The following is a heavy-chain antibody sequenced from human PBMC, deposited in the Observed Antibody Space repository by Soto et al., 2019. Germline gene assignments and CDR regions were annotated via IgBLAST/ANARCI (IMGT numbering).Heavy chain of an antibody. J-gene: IGHJ4*02. CDR1: GFIFSDYY. Sequence: PGGSLRLSCAGSGFIFSDYYMNWIRQAQGKGLEWISYISSSGSTIYYADSVKGRFTISRDNAKKSLYLQMNSLRAEDTAVYYCARDRGGRRDYNNQIDYWGQGTLVTVSS. D-gene: IGHD4-17*01. CDR2: ISSSGSTI. CDR3: ARDRGGRRDYNNQIDY. V-gene: IGHV3-11*01.